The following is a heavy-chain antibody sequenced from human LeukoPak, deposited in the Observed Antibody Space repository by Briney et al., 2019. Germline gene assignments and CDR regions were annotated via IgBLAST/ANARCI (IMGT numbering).Heavy chain of an antibody. CDR1: GGSITSDDCS. CDR3: ARGRNDYDWYYFDY. Sequence: SETLSLTCAVTGGSITSDDCSWSWIRQPPGKGLEWIGFIYHSGSTYHSPSLKSRVTISLDRSKNQFSLKLSSVTAADTAVYSCARGRNDYDWYYFDYWGQGTLVTVSS. CDR2: IYHSGST. J-gene: IGHJ4*02. V-gene: IGHV4-30-2*01. D-gene: IGHD3-16*01.